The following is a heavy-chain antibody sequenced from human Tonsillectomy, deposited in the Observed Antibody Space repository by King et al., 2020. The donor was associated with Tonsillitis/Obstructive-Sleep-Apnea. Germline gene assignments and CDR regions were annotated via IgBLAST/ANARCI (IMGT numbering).Heavy chain of an antibody. CDR2: MSYEGGNK. J-gene: IGHJ6*03. D-gene: IGHD3-3*01. CDR3: ARDPGKEEHDFWAHYYSMDV. CDR1: GFTFSSYA. Sequence: VQLVQAGGGVVQPGRSLRLSCAASGFTFSSYAMHWVRQAPGKGLEWVAVMSYEGGNKFYAESVKGRFTISRDNSKNTLYLQMNSLRAEDTAVYYCARDPGKEEHDFWAHYYSMDVWGKGTPVTVSS. V-gene: IGHV3-30*04.